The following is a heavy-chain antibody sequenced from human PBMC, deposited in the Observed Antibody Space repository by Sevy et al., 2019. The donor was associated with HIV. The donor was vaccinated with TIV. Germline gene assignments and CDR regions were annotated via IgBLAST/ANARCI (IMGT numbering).Heavy chain of an antibody. Sequence: ASVKVSCKASGYTFTSYGISWVRQAPGQGLEWMGWISAYNGNTNYAQKLQGRVTMTTDTSTSTAYMELRSLRSDDTAVYYCARDREKYSGSYYHFDYWGQGTLVTVSP. CDR1: GYTFTSYG. D-gene: IGHD1-26*01. CDR3: ARDREKYSGSYYHFDY. V-gene: IGHV1-18*01. J-gene: IGHJ4*02. CDR2: ISAYNGNT.